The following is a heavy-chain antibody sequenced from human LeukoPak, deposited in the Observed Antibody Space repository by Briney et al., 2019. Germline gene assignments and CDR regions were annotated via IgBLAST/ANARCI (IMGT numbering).Heavy chain of an antibody. V-gene: IGHV3-53*01. Sequence: GGSLRLSCAASGFTVSSIHMVWVRQAPGKGLEWVSVTFTGGNSYYADSVKGRFIISRDISKDTLYLQMNSLRAEDSALYYCARGGRGSAAVVAPRSFDIWGQGTMVTVSS. J-gene: IGHJ3*02. CDR1: GFTVSSIH. D-gene: IGHD3-22*01. CDR3: ARGGRGSAAVVAPRSFDI. CDR2: TFTGGNS.